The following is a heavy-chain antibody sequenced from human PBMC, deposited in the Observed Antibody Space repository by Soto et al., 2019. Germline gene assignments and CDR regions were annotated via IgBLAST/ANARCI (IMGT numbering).Heavy chain of an antibody. CDR2: ISYDGSDK. D-gene: IGHD3-10*01. Sequence: QVQLVESGGGVVQPGRSLRLSCAGSGFPVTSYGMHWVREGPDKGLEWVAVISYDGSDKYYADSVKGRFTISRDNSKNMLYLQMNSLRPEDTALYYCVGGQYYFDYRGQGTLVIVSS. CDR3: VGGQYYFDY. CDR1: GFPVTSYG. J-gene: IGHJ4*02. V-gene: IGHV3-30*03.